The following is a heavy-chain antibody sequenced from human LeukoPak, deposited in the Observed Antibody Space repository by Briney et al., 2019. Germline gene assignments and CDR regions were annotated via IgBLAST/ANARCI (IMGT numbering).Heavy chain of an antibody. Sequence: GGSLRLSCAASGFTFSSYSMNWVRQAPGKGLEWVSSISSSGSYIYYADSVKGRFTISRDNAKNSLYLQMNSLRAEDTAVYYCARGTTWYYYGSGSYYHDAFDIWGQGTMVTVSS. CDR2: ISSSGSYI. CDR1: GFTFSSYS. D-gene: IGHD3-10*01. CDR3: ARGTTWYYYGSGSYYHDAFDI. V-gene: IGHV3-21*01. J-gene: IGHJ3*02.